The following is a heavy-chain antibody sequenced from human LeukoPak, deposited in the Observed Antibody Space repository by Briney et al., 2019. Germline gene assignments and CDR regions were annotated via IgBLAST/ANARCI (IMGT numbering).Heavy chain of an antibody. CDR3: ARHLYYDILTGSFSY. CDR2: IYYSGST. CDR1: GGSISSSSYY. D-gene: IGHD3-9*01. V-gene: IGHV4-39*01. Sequence: PSETLSLTCTVSGGSISSSSYYWGWIRQPPGKGLEWIGSIYYSGSTYYNPSLKSRVTISVDTSKNQFSLKLSSVTAADTAVYYCARHLYYDILTGSFSYWGQGTLVTVSS. J-gene: IGHJ4*02.